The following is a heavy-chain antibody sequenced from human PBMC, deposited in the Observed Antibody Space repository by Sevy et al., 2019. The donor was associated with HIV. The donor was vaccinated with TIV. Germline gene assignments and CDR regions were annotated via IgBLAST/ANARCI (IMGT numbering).Heavy chain of an antibody. J-gene: IGHJ4*02. D-gene: IGHD6-19*01. Sequence: GGSLRLSCAASGFTFSSYSMNWVRQAPGKGLEWVSYISSSSSTIYYADSVKGRFTISRDNAKNSLYLQMNSLSDEDTAVYYCVSSGWEFGFDYWGQGTLVTVSS. CDR3: VSSGWEFGFDY. CDR2: ISSSSSTI. CDR1: GFTFSSYS. V-gene: IGHV3-48*02.